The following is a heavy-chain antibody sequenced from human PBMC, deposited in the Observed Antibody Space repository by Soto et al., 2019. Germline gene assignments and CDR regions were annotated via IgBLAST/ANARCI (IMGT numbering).Heavy chain of an antibody. Sequence: PRESLKISCKGSGYSFTSYWIGWVRQMPGKGLEWMGIIYPGDSDTRYSPSFQGQVTISADKSISTAYLQWSSLKASDTAMYYCARLSEAVGGSGFRADYGMDVWGQGTTVTVSS. V-gene: IGHV5-51*01. CDR2: IYPGDSDT. CDR1: GYSFTSYW. J-gene: IGHJ6*02. D-gene: IGHD3-10*01. CDR3: ARLSEAVGGSGFRADYGMDV.